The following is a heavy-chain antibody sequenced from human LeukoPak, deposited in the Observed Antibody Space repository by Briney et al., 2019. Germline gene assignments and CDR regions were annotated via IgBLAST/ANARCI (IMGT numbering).Heavy chain of an antibody. V-gene: IGHV1-69*04. J-gene: IGHJ5*02. D-gene: IGHD3-10*01. CDR1: GGTFSSYA. CDR2: IIPIFGIA. Sequence: SVKVSCKASGGTFSSYAISWVRQAPGQGLEWMGRIIPIFGIANYAQKFQGRVTITADKSTSTAYKELSSLRSEDTAVYYCARDLSGGSGSYNWFDPWGQGTLVTVSS. CDR3: ARDLSGGSGSYNWFDP.